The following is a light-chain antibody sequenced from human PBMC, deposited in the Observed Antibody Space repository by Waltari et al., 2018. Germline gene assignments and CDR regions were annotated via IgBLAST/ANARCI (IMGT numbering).Light chain of an antibody. CDR3: LLSYSGARV. J-gene: IGLJ3*02. Sequence: QAVVTQEPSLTVSPGGTVTLTCGSSTGAVTSGHYPYWFQQKPGQAPRTPIYDTTNKHSGTPARFSGSLLGGKSALTLSGAQPEDEAEYYCLLSYSGARVFGGGTKLTVL. CDR1: TGAVTSGHY. CDR2: DTT. V-gene: IGLV7-46*01.